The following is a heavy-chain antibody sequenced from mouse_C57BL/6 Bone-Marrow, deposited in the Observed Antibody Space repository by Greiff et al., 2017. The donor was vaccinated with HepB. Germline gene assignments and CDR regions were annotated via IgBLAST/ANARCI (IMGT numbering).Heavy chain of an antibody. V-gene: IGHV14-4*01. CDR2: IDPENGDT. CDR1: GFNIKDDY. Sequence: VQLQQFGAELVRPGASVKLSCTASGFNIKDDYMHWVKQRPEQGLEWIGWIDPENGDTEYASKFQGKATITADTSSNTAYLQLSSLTSEDTAVYYCTTGSPFAYWGQGTLVTVSA. J-gene: IGHJ3*01. CDR3: TTGSPFAY.